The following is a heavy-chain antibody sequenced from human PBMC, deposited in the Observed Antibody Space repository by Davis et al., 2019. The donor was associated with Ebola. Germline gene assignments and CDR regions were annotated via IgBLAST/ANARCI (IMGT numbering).Heavy chain of an antibody. CDR3: ARDSGYCSGGSCYSYGMDV. Sequence: AASVKVSCKASGYTFTSHYMHWVRQAPSQGLEWMGIINPSGGSTSYAQKFQGRVTMTRDTSTSTVYMELSSLRSEDTAVYYCARDSGYCSGGSCYSYGMDVWGQGTTVTVSS. J-gene: IGHJ6*02. CDR2: INPSGGST. D-gene: IGHD2-15*01. CDR1: GYTFTSHY. V-gene: IGHV1-46*01.